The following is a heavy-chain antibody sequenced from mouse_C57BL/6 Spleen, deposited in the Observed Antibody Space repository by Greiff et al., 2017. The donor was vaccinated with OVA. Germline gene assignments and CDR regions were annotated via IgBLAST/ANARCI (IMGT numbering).Heavy chain of an antibody. D-gene: IGHD1-1*01. Sequence: VKLQQPGAELVKPGASVKMSCKASGYTFTSYWITWVKQRPGQGLEWIGDIYPGSGSTNYNEKFKSKATLTVDTSSSTAYMQLSSLTSEDSAVYYCARLYYYGSSRYGYFDVWGTGTTVTVSS. CDR2: IYPGSGST. CDR3: ARLYYYGSSRYGYFDV. V-gene: IGHV1-55*01. J-gene: IGHJ1*03. CDR1: GYTFTSYW.